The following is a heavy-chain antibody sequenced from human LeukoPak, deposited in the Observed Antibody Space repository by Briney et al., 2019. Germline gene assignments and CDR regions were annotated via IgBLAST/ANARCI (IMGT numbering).Heavy chain of an antibody. D-gene: IGHD6-19*01. CDR3: ARVTAVAGTSVGVDA. CDR1: GFTFSSYA. V-gene: IGHV3-74*01. J-gene: IGHJ4*02. Sequence: GGSLRLSCAASGFTFSSYAMHWVRQTPGKGLVWVSRINSDASVTTYADSVKGRFTISRDNAKNTLYLQMNSLRAEDTAVYYCARVTAVAGTSVGVDAWGQGILVTVS. CDR2: INSDASVT.